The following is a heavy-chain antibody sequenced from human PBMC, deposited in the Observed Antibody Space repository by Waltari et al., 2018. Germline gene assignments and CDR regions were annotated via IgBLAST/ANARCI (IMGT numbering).Heavy chain of an antibody. CDR3: ARDQRFLESLYPYYYALDA. CDR2: IYHSGTT. D-gene: IGHD3-3*01. Sequence: QVQLQESGPGLVTPSETLSLTCAVSNFYTSDGYYWGWIRQSPGKGLEWVGSIYHSGTTHYNPSLGIGVTISVDRSRNQFSRKVTSVGAADTAVYFCARDQRFLESLYPYYYALDAWGRGITVTVSS. J-gene: IGHJ6*02. CDR1: NFYTSDGYY. V-gene: IGHV4-38-2*02.